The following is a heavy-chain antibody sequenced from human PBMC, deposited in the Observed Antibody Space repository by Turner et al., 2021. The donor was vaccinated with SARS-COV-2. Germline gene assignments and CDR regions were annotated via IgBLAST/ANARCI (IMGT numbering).Heavy chain of an antibody. D-gene: IGHD6-13*01. V-gene: IGHV1-2*02. CDR2: INPKNGDT. CDR3: ARATGYSNFDY. Sequence: QVQLVQSGADVRKPGASVKVSCKASGYTFTDAYLHWVRQAPGQGLEWMGWINPKNGDTDSAQKFQGRVTMTRDTSINTAYMELDSLISDDTAVYYCARATGYSNFDYWGQGTLVTVSS. CDR1: GYTFTDAY. J-gene: IGHJ4*02.